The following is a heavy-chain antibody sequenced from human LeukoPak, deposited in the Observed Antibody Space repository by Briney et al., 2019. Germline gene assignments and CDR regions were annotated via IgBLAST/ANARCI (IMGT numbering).Heavy chain of an antibody. D-gene: IGHD1-1*01. CDR2: ISWGTDTI. J-gene: IGHJ2*01. Sequence: GGSLRLSCAASGFTFNDHAMYWVRQVPGKGLEWVSGISWGTDTIGYADSVKGRFTISRDNAKNSLYLQMNSLRAEDTALYHCARARRSMYNWNDLGGETAGHYWYFDLWGRGTLVTVSS. CDR3: ARARRSMYNWNDLGGETAGHYWYFDL. CDR1: GFTFNDHA. V-gene: IGHV3-9*01.